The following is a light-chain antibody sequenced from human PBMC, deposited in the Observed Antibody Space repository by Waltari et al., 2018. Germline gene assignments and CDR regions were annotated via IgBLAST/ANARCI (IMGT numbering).Light chain of an antibody. J-gene: IGLJ2*01. V-gene: IGLV2-11*01. CDR3: CSYAGPA. CDR2: DVF. Sequence: QSALTQPRSVSGPPGQSVTISCHGTGNDVVSYDYVSWFQQQSGRAPKLIIYDVFNRPSGVPDRFSASRSGGTAYLTISGLQAEDEADYYCCSYAGPAFGEGTKLTVL. CDR1: GNDVVSYDY.